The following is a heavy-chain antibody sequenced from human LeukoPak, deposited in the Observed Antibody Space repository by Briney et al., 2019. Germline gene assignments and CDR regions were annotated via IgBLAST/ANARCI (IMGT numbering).Heavy chain of an antibody. CDR1: VGSLSSSNW. V-gene: IGHV4-4*02. J-gene: IGHJ4*02. D-gene: IGHD3-3*01. Sequence: SVTLSLTCAVSVGSLSSSNWWSWVRQPPGKGLEWIGEIYHSGSTNYNQSLKSRVSISVDKSKHQFSLKLSSVTAADTAVYYCARLHKHDFGVVEFTDYWGQGNLVTVSS. CDR2: IYHSGST. CDR3: ARLHKHDFGVVEFTDY.